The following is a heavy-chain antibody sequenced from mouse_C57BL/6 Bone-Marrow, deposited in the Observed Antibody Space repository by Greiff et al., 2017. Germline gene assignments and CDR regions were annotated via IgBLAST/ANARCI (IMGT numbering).Heavy chain of an antibody. V-gene: IGHV1-64*01. Sequence: QVQLQQPGAELVKPGASVKLSCKASGCTFTSYWMHWVKQRPGQGLEWIGMIHPNSGSTNYNEKFKSKATLTVDKSSSTAYMQLSSLTSEDSAVXYCARRYYGNSYAMDYWGQGTSVTGAS. CDR2: IHPNSGST. CDR1: GCTFTSYW. CDR3: ARRYYGNSYAMDY. J-gene: IGHJ4*01. D-gene: IGHD2-1*01.